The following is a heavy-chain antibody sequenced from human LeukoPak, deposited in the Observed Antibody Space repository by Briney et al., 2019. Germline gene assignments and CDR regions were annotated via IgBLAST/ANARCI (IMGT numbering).Heavy chain of an antibody. CDR1: GLSFSSFA. V-gene: IGHV3-23*01. CDR2: IGNGET. CDR3: ARASWVSTTDAVR. D-gene: IGHD1-14*01. J-gene: IGHJ4*02. Sequence: GGSLRLSCAASGLSFSSFAMSWVRQGPARGLEWVSSIGNGETFYADSVKGRFTLYSDSSRNTVYFQLNNLRVEDTAIYHCARASWVSTTDAVRWGQGTLVTVSS.